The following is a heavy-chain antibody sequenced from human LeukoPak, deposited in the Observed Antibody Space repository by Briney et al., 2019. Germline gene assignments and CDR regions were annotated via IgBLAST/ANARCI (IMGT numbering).Heavy chain of an antibody. V-gene: IGHV1-2*02. CDR1: GYTFTSYY. D-gene: IGHD3-10*01. CDR2: IDPNSGGT. J-gene: IGHJ2*01. Sequence: EASVKVSCKASGYTFTSYYIHWVRQAPGQGLEWMGWIDPNSGGTNYAQKFLGSVTMTGDTSINTAFMELSRLRSDDTAIYYCARGRGTTMVRGVITNYFDLWGRGSLVTVSS. CDR3: ARGRGTTMVRGVITNYFDL.